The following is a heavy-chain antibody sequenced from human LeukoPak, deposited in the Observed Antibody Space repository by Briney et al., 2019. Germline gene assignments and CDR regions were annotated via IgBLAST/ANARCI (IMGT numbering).Heavy chain of an antibody. CDR3: AKENSGSYSRAFDI. V-gene: IGHV3-30*18. J-gene: IGHJ3*02. D-gene: IGHD1-26*01. CDR1: GFTFSSYG. CDR2: ISYDGSNK. Sequence: PGGSLRLSCAASGFTFSSYGMHWVRQAPGKGLEWVAVISYDGSNKYYADSVKGRFTISRDNSKNTLYLQMNSLRAEDTAVYYCAKENSGSYSRAFDIWGQGTMVTVSS.